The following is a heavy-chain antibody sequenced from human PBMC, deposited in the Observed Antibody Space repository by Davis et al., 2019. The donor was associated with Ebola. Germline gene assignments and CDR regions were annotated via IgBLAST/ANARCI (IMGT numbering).Heavy chain of an antibody. CDR1: GFTFSSYW. V-gene: IGHV3-23*01. D-gene: IGHD2-2*01. CDR2: ISASGGST. CDR3: TKASAPAAPYYFDS. J-gene: IGHJ4*02. Sequence: LGGSLRLSCAASGFTFSSYWMSWVRQAPGKGLEWVSGISASGGSTYHADFVKGRFTISRDNSGNMLYLHMNGLRADDTAVYYCTKASAPAAPYYFDSGGQGTQVTVSS.